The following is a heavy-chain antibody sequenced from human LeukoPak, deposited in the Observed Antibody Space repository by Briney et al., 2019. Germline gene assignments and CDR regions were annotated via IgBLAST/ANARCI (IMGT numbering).Heavy chain of an antibody. CDR1: GFTFSSYG. J-gene: IGHJ3*02. Sequence: GGSLRLSCAASGFTFSSYGMHWVRQAPGKGLEWVADISYDESNKYYADSVKGRFTISRDNSKNTLYLQMNSLRAEDTAVYYSAKPSFYDSSGGAFDIWGQGTMVTVSS. V-gene: IGHV3-30*18. CDR3: AKPSFYDSSGGAFDI. CDR2: ISYDESNK. D-gene: IGHD3-22*01.